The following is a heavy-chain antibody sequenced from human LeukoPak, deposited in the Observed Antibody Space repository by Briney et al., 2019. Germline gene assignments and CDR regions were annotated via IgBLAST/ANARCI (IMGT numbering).Heavy chain of an antibody. CDR2: IYYSGST. CDR3: ARGSWVVPAAMPFYYYYGVDV. Sequence: PSETLSLTCTVSGGSISSYYWSWIRQPPGKGLEWIGYIYYSGSTNYNPSLKSRVTISVDTSKNQFSLKLSSVTAADTAVYYCARGSWVVPAAMPFYYYYGVDVWGQGTTVTVSS. D-gene: IGHD2-2*01. CDR1: GGSISSYY. J-gene: IGHJ6*02. V-gene: IGHV4-59*01.